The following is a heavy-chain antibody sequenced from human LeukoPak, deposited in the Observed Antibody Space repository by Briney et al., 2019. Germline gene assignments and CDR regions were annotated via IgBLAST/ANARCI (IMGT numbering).Heavy chain of an antibody. CDR1: GGSISSSSYY. D-gene: IGHD6-13*01. Sequence: PSETLSLTCTVSGGSISSSSYYWGWVRQPPGKGLEWIGSIYYSGSTYYNPSLKSRVTISVDTSKNQLSLKLSSVTAADTAVYYCARDRGIAAAGYWGQGTLVTVSS. J-gene: IGHJ4*02. V-gene: IGHV4-39*07. CDR2: IYYSGST. CDR3: ARDRGIAAAGY.